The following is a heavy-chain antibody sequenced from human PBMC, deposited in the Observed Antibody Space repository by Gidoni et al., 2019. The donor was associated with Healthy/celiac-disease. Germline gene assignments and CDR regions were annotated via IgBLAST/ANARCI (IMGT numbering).Heavy chain of an antibody. V-gene: IGHV4-39*01. CDR3: ARRRGIAAAGSNWFDP. D-gene: IGHD6-13*01. CDR1: GGSTSSSSYY. J-gene: IGHJ5*02. Sequence: QLPLHESGPGLVTPSETLSLPCTVSGGSTSSSSYYWGWIRQPPGKGLEWIGSIYYSGSTYYNPSLKSRVTISVDTSKNQFSLKQSSVTAADTAVYYCARRRGIAAAGSNWFDPWGQGTLVTVSS. CDR2: IYYSGST.